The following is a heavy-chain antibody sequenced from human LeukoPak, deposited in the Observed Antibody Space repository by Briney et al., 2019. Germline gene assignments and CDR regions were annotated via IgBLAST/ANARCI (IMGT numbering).Heavy chain of an antibody. CDR3: ARRPKYYYDSSGFDP. Sequence: SETLSLTCTVSGGSISSGSYYWSWIRQPAGKGLEWIGRIYTSGSTNYNPSLKSRVTISVDTSKNQFSLKLSSVTAADTAVYYCARRPKYYYDSSGFDPWGQGTLVTVSS. V-gene: IGHV4-61*02. CDR2: IYTSGST. CDR1: GGSISSGSYY. J-gene: IGHJ5*02. D-gene: IGHD3-22*01.